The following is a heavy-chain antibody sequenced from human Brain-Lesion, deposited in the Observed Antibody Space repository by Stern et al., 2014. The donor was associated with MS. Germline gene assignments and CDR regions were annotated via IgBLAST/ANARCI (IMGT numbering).Heavy chain of an antibody. J-gene: IGHJ4*02. CDR1: GGSISSSTYY. CDR3: ARHDSVPRPSQLYSARDRGPGYFDY. V-gene: IGHV4-39*01. Sequence: VQLVESGPGLVKPSETLSLTCTVSGGSISSSTYYWAWIRQPPGKGLERIGNIYYSGFTSYNPSLKSRVTISVDMSKNQFSLKLSSVTAADTAIYYCARHDSVPRPSQLYSARDRGPGYFDYWGQGTLVTVSS. D-gene: IGHD1-26*01. CDR2: IYYSGFT.